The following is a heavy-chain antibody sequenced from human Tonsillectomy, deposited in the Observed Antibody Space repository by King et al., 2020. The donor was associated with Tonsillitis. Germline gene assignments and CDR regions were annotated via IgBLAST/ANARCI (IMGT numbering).Heavy chain of an antibody. D-gene: IGHD3-10*01. V-gene: IGHV3-30*03. CDR1: GFTFSDYG. CDR3: ARKSYNYGSGDDDY. J-gene: IGHJ4*02. Sequence: QLVQSGGGVVQPGRSLRLSCAGSGFTFSDYGMHWVRQAPGKGLEWVAVISYDGSNKYYADSVKGRFTISRDNSKNTVYLQMNSLRAEDTAVYYCARKSYNYGSGDDDYGGQGTLVTVSS. CDR2: ISYDGSNK.